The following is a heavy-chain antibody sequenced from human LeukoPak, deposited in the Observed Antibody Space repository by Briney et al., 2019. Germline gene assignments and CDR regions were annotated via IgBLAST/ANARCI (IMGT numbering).Heavy chain of an antibody. Sequence: GGSLRLSCAASGFTFSSYSMDWVRQAPGKGLEWVSSISSSSSYIYYADSVKGRFTISRDNAKNSLYLQMNSLRAEDTAVYYCAREDSYYYGSGSYPFDYWGQGTLVTVSS. V-gene: IGHV3-21*01. CDR3: AREDSYYYGSGSYPFDY. J-gene: IGHJ4*02. CDR2: ISSSSSYI. CDR1: GFTFSSYS. D-gene: IGHD3-10*01.